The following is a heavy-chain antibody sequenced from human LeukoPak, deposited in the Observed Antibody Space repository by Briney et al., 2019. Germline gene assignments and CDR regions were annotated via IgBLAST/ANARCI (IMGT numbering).Heavy chain of an antibody. CDR2: IYYSGST. V-gene: IGHV4-30-4*01. CDR1: GGSISSGDYY. J-gene: IGHJ4*02. D-gene: IGHD3-9*01. CDR3: ARGVESDILTGYDPYFDY. Sequence: SQTLSLTCTVSGGSISSGDYYWSWIRQPPGKGLEWIGYIYYSGSTYYNPSLKSRVTIPVDTSKNQFSLKLSSVTAADTAVYYCARGVESDILTGYDPYFDYWGQGTLVTVSS.